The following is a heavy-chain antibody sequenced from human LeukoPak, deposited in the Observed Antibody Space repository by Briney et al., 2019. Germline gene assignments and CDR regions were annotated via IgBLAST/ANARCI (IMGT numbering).Heavy chain of an antibody. CDR2: ISGSGGST. CDR1: GFTFSSYA. J-gene: IGHJ5*02. D-gene: IGHD3-9*01. Sequence: PGGPLRLSCAASGFTFSSYAMSWVRQAPGKGLEWVSAISGSGGSTYYADSVKGRFTISRDNSKNTLYLQMNSLRAEDTAVYYCAKQHKSYYDILTGYSGGNWFDPWGQGTLVTVSS. V-gene: IGHV3-23*01. CDR3: AKQHKSYYDILTGYSGGNWFDP.